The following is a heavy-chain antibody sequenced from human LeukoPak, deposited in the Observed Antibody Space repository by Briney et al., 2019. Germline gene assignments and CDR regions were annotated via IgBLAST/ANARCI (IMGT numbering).Heavy chain of an antibody. CDR2: INPNSGGT. CDR3: ARGSLDY. Sequence: ASVKVSCKASGYTFTSYGISWVRQAPGQGLEWMGWINPNSGGTDYAEKFQGRVTMTRDTSISTAYMELSRLRSDDTAVYYCARGSLDYWGQGTLVTVSS. J-gene: IGHJ4*02. V-gene: IGHV1-2*02. CDR1: GYTFTSYG.